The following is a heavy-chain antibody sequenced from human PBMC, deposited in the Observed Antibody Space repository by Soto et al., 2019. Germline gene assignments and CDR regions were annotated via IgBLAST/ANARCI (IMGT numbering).Heavy chain of an antibody. CDR3: AKDVLYSNTWYPFDS. D-gene: IGHD6-13*01. Sequence: VGSLILSCAASGFLFSSYSMNLVRPAPGKGLEWVSGISGSGSTTYFADSVKGRFTISRDNPKNTLYLQMNSLRPDDTAVYYCAKDVLYSNTWYPFDSWGQGTLVTVS. CDR2: ISGSGSTT. CDR1: GFLFSSYS. J-gene: IGHJ4*02. V-gene: IGHV3-23*01.